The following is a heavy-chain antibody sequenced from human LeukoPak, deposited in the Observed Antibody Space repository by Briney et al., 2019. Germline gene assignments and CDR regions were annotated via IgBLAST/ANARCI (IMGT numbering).Heavy chain of an antibody. V-gene: IGHV3-48*01. D-gene: IGHD2-2*01. CDR1: GFTFSSYS. CDR2: MSSSSSTI. J-gene: IGHJ4*02. Sequence: PGGSLRLSCAASGFTFSSYSMNWVRQAPGKGLEWVSYMSSSSSTIYYADSVKGRFTISRDNAKNSLYLQMNSLRAEDTAVYYSTRSGNGIVVVPAATNYWGQGTLVTVSS. CDR3: TRSGNGIVVVPAATNY.